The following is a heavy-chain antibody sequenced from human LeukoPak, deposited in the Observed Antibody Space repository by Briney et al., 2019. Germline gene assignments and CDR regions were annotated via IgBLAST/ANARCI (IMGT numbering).Heavy chain of an antibody. CDR2: ISSSSSTI. Sequence: GGSLRLSCAGSGFIFTSYSMNWVRQAPGQVLAWISYISSSSSTIYYADSVRGRFTISRDNAKNSLYLQMNSLRAEDTAVYYCARAKRNGFDIWGQGTMVTVSS. D-gene: IGHD2-8*01. V-gene: IGHV3-48*01. CDR3: ARAKRNGFDI. J-gene: IGHJ3*02. CDR1: GFIFTSYS.